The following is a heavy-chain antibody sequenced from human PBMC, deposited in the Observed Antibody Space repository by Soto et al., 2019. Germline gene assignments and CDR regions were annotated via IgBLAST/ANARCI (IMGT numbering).Heavy chain of an antibody. D-gene: IGHD2-21*02. CDR2: INAGNGNT. CDR3: ARSIVVVTALDY. V-gene: IGHV1-3*05. CDR1: GYTFTSYA. Sequence: QVQLVQSGAEEKEPGASVKVSCRASGYTFTSYAMHWVRQAPGKRLEWMGWINAGNGNTKYSQKFQGRVTITRDTSASTAYMELSSLRSEDTAVYYCARSIVVVTALDYWGQGTLVTVSS. J-gene: IGHJ4*02.